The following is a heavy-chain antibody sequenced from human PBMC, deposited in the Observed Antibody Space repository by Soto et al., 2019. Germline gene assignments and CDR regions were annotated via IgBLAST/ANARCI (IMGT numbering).Heavy chain of an antibody. V-gene: IGHV3-23*01. CDR3: AKLDRLLWFGESPPLAYYYGMDV. J-gene: IGHJ6*02. D-gene: IGHD3-10*01. CDR1: GFTFTSSA. Sequence: GGSLRLSCAASGFTFTSSAMSWVRQAPGKGLERVSLISISGSDTYYADSVKGRFTISRDNSKNTLFLQMNNLRVGDTAIYYCAKLDRLLWFGESPPLAYYYGMDVWGQGTTVTVSS. CDR2: ISISGSDT.